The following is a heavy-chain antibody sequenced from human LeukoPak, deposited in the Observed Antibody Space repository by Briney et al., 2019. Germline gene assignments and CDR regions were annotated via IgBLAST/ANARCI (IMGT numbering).Heavy chain of an antibody. CDR1: GFTFSSYA. J-gene: IGHJ6*02. Sequence: GGSLRLSCAASGFTFSSYAVHWVRQAPGKGLEWVAVISYDGSNKYYADSVKGRFTISRDNSKNTLYLQMNSLRAEDTAVYYCARVLRYFDWLPHYYYYGMDVWGQGTTVTVSS. CDR2: ISYDGSNK. V-gene: IGHV3-30-3*01. D-gene: IGHD3-9*01. CDR3: ARVLRYFDWLPHYYYYGMDV.